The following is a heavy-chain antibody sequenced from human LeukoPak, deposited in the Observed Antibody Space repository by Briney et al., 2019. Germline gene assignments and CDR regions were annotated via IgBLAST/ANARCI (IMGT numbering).Heavy chain of an antibody. D-gene: IGHD3-10*01. CDR2: ISSGGDYV. CDR1: GFTFSSYS. J-gene: IGHJ2*01. CDR3: ARPHGSGSPNWHFDI. Sequence: GGSLRLSCAASGFTFSSYSMNWVRQAPGKGLEWVSFISSGGDYVFYADSVKGRFIISRDNAKHSLYLQMNSLRAEDTAVYYCARPHGSGSPNWHFDIWGRGTLVTVSS. V-gene: IGHV3-21*01.